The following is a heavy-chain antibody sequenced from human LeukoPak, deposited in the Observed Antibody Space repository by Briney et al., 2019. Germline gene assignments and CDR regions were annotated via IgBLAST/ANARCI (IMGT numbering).Heavy chain of an antibody. Sequence: SGGSLRLSCAASGFTLSIYAMSWVRQAPGKGLQWVSSITSSGDGTYYADSVKGRFTISRDNSENMLYLQMNSLRVEDTAVYFCAKDRPNYYGSNGHYYRRDGDYWGQGTLVTVSS. CDR3: AKDRPNYYGSNGHYYRRDGDY. J-gene: IGHJ4*02. D-gene: IGHD3-22*01. CDR1: GFTLSIYA. CDR2: ITSSGDGT. V-gene: IGHV3-23*01.